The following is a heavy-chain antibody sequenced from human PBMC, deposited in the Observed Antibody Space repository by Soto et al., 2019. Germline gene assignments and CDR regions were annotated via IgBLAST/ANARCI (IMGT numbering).Heavy chain of an antibody. CDR3: ARDNNWSYDY. V-gene: IGHV3-74*01. CDR1: EFTFSASW. D-gene: IGHD1-1*01. CDR2: ISPDGSST. J-gene: IGHJ4*02. Sequence: GGSLRLSCAASEFTFSASWMHWVRQTPGKGLVWVSHISPDGSSTRDAASVQGRFINSRDNARSTLYLQMHSLRAEDTAVYYCARDNNWSYDYWGQGILVTVSS.